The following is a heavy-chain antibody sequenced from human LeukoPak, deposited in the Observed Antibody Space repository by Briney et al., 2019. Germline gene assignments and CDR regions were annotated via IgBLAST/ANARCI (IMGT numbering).Heavy chain of an antibody. CDR1: GSTFSSYA. CDR3: AKDIGAVAGYAFDI. Sequence: GGSLRLSCAASGSTFSSYAMSWVRQAPGKGLEWVSGISGSGGSTYYADSVKGRFTISRDNSKNTLYLQMNSLRAEDTALYYCAKDIGAVAGYAFDIWGQGTMVTVSS. J-gene: IGHJ3*02. D-gene: IGHD6-19*01. V-gene: IGHV3-23*01. CDR2: ISGSGGST.